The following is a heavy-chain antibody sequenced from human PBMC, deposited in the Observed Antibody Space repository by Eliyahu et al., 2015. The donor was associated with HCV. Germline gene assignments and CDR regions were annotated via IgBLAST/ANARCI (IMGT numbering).Heavy chain of an antibody. J-gene: IGHJ4*02. V-gene: IGHV3-23*01. CDR3: AKDPRIMITFGGGGFDY. CDR2: ISGSGGST. D-gene: IGHD3-16*01. CDR1: GFTFSSXX. Sequence: EVQLLESGGGLVQPGGSLRLSCAASGFTFSSXXMXWVRQAPGKGLEWVSAISGSGGSTYYADSVKGRFTISRDNSKNTLYLQMNSLRAEDTAVYYCAKDPRIMITFGGGGFDYWGQGTLVTVSS.